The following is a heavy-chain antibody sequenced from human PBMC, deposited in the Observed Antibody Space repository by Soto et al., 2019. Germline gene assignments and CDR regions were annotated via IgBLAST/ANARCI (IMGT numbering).Heavy chain of an antibody. CDR1: GFTFRSYA. D-gene: IGHD1-26*01. Sequence: CGSLRLSCSASGFTFRSYAMNWIRQAPGKGLEYVSAITSNGGSTYYADSVKGRFIISRDNSKNTLYLQMSSLRPEDTAVYYCVENYMGGRDYWSQGALVTVFS. CDR2: ITSNGGST. V-gene: IGHV3-64D*06. J-gene: IGHJ4*02. CDR3: VENYMGGRDY.